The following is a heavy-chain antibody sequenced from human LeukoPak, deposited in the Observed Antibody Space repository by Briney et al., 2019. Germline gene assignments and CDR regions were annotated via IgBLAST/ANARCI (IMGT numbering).Heavy chain of an antibody. Sequence: SQTLSLTCTVSGGSISSGDYYWSWIRQPPGKGLEWIGYIYYSGTTYYNPSLKSRVIISIDTSKNQFSLKLSSVTAADTAVYYCAREGSGWYEWGRYNWFDPWGQGTLVTVSS. V-gene: IGHV4-30-4*01. J-gene: IGHJ5*02. D-gene: IGHD6-19*01. CDR2: IYYSGTT. CDR3: AREGSGWYEWGRYNWFDP. CDR1: GGSISSGDYY.